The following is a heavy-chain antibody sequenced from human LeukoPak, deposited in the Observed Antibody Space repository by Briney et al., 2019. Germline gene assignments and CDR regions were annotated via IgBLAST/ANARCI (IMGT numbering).Heavy chain of an antibody. CDR2: TIPIYGTA. J-gene: IGHJ4*02. D-gene: IGHD6-13*01. Sequence: GGSLRLSCAASGLSFTSYAISWVRHAPGQGLEWMGATIPIYGTANYAQKFQGRVTITTDESTSTAYMELSSLRSEDTAVYYWASPGIAAAGYFDDWGQGTLVTVSS. CDR1: GLSFTSYA. CDR3: ASPGIAAAGYFDD. V-gene: IGHV1-69*05.